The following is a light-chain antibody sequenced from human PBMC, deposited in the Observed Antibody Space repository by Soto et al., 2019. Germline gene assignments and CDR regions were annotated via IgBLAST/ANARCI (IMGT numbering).Light chain of an antibody. CDR2: GAS. J-gene: IGKJ2*01. CDR1: QSVSSSY. Sequence: IVLTQSPATLSLSPGERATLSCRSSQSVSSSYLGWYQKKRGQAPSLLIHGASNRATGIPDRFSGSGSETDFTLSISRLEPEDFVVYYCQQYTNSPMYTFGQGTKLEIK. V-gene: IGKV3-20*01. CDR3: QQYTNSPMYT.